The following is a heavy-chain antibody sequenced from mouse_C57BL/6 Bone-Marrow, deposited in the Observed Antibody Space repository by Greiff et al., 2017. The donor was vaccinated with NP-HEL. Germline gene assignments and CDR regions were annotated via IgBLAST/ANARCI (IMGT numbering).Heavy chain of an antibody. CDR3: ARGPRKDY. Sequence: VQLKESGGGLVKPGGSLKLSCAASGFTFSDYGMHWVRQAPEKGLEWVAYISSGSSTIYYADTVKGRFTISRDNAKNTLFLQMTSLRSEDTAMYYCARGPRKDYWGQGTSVTVSS. CDR2: ISSGSSTI. V-gene: IGHV5-17*01. CDR1: GFTFSDYG. J-gene: IGHJ4*01. D-gene: IGHD3-1*01.